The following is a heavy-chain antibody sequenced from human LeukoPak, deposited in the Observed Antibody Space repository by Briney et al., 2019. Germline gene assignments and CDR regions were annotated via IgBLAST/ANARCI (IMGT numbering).Heavy chain of an antibody. D-gene: IGHD6-13*01. CDR1: GGSFSGYY. J-gene: IGHJ4*02. Sequence: SETLSLTCAVYGGSFSGYYWGWIRQPPGKGLEWIGSIYHSGSTYYNPSLKSRVTISVDTSKNQFSLKLSSVTAADTAVYYCARKYSSSWYFDYWGQGTLVTVSS. CDR3: ARKYSSSWYFDY. V-gene: IGHV4-38-2*01. CDR2: IYHSGST.